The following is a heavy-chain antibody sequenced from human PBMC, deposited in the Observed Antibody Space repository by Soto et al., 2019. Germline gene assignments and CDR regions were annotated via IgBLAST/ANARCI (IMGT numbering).Heavy chain of an antibody. CDR3: ARLRRNMVATMHTGHCDYCPDV. CDR2: IFSDDEK. CDR1: GFSINNARLG. Sequence: QVTLKESGPVLVKPTETLTLTCTVSGFSINNARLGVSWIRQPPGKALEWLAQIFSDDEKSYITSLKSRLTIPKDTSQRQVVLTMTNLDPVDTATCSWARLRRNMVATMHTGHCDYCPDVWGTGTTVNVSS. D-gene: IGHD5-12*01. V-gene: IGHV2-26*01. J-gene: IGHJ6*03.